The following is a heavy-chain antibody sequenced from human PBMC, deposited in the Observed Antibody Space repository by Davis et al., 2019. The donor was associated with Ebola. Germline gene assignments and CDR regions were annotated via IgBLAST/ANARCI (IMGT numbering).Heavy chain of an antibody. CDR3: AKMGNDFGDFPDNY. Sequence: GESLKISCAASGFTVSATYMTWVRQAPGKGLEWVSAISSTGGTTYYADSVEGRFSMSLDISKNLVYLQMDSLRPEDTATYFCAKMGNDFGDFPDNYWGQGTLVIVSS. D-gene: IGHD4-17*01. V-gene: IGHV3-23*01. CDR1: GFTVSATY. CDR2: ISSTGGTT. J-gene: IGHJ4*02.